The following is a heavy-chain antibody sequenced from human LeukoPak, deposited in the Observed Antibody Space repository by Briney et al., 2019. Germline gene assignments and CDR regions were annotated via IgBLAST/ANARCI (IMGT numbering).Heavy chain of an antibody. CDR2: MNPNSGNT. CDR3: ARGHYDSSGYYFFLGY. V-gene: IGHV1-8*01. Sequence: ASVTVSCKASGYTFTSYDINWVRQATGQGLEWMGWMNPNSGNTGYAQKFQGRVTMTRNTSISTAYMELSSLRSEDTAVYYCARGHYDSSGYYFFLGYWGQGTLVTVSS. CDR1: GYTFTSYD. D-gene: IGHD3-22*01. J-gene: IGHJ4*02.